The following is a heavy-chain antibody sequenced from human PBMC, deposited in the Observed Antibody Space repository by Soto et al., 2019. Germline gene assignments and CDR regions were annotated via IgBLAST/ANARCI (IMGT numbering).Heavy chain of an antibody. CDR1: GYTFTDYY. D-gene: IGHD2-15*01. CDR2: MNPQSGGA. V-gene: IGHV1-2*02. Sequence: ASVKVSCKTSGYTFTDYYTHWVRQAPGQGLEWMGWMNPQSGGAYFAQKFQGRVTLTRDTTIGTAYIEVNSLTSDDTAVYFCTRENIENSDRLYDAFDIWGQGTTVTVSS. J-gene: IGHJ3*02. CDR3: TRENIENSDRLYDAFDI.